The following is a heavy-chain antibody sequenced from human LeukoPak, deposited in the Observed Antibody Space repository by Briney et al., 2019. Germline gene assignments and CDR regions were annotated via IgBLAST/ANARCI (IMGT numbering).Heavy chain of an antibody. Sequence: PSQTLSLTCAVSGGSISGGGYSWSWIRQPPGKGLEWIGYIYHSGSTYYNPSLKSRVTISVDRSKNQFSLKLSSVTAADTAVYYCARTLKYCSGGSCYFHYFDYWGQGTLVTVSS. J-gene: IGHJ4*02. V-gene: IGHV4-30-2*01. CDR3: ARTLKYCSGGSCYFHYFDY. D-gene: IGHD2-15*01. CDR1: GGSISGGGYS. CDR2: IYHSGST.